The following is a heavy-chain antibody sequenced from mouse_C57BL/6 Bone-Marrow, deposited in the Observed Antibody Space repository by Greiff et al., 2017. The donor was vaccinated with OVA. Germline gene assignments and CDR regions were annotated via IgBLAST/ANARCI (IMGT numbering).Heavy chain of an antibody. J-gene: IGHJ4*01. Sequence: VQLQQPGAELVRPGSSVKLSCKASGYTFTSYWMDWVKQRPGQGLEWIGNIYPSDSETHYNQKFKDKATLTVDKSSSTAYMQLSSLTSEDSAVYYCAREGFTTVVGAMDYWGQGTSVTVSS. CDR3: AREGFTTVVGAMDY. V-gene: IGHV1-61*01. CDR1: GYTFTSYW. D-gene: IGHD1-1*01. CDR2: IYPSDSET.